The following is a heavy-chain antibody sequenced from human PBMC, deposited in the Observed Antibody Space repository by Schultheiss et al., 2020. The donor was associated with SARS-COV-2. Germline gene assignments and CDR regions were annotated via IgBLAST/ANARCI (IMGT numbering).Heavy chain of an antibody. Sequence: SQTLSLTCTVSGGSISSYYWSWIRQPAGKGLEWIGYIYYSGSTNYNPSLKSRVTISVDTSKNQFSLKLSSVTAADTAVYYCARGEGYYDFWSGYYRELGYFDYWGQGTLVTVSS. CDR1: GGSISSYY. CDR3: ARGEGYYDFWSGYYRELGYFDY. J-gene: IGHJ4*02. CDR2: IYYSGST. V-gene: IGHV4-59*01. D-gene: IGHD3-3*01.